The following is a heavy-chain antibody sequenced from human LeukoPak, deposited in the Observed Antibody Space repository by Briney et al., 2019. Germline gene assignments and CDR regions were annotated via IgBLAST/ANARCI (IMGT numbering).Heavy chain of an antibody. CDR3: ARVPQQLVDY. V-gene: IGHV4-34*01. CDR1: GESFSGY. CDR2: TYQSGST. Sequence: SETLSLTCAVYGESFSGYWSWIRQPPGKGLEWIGETYQSGSTKYNPSLKSRVTISVDRSNNQFPLKLNSVTAADTAVYYCARVPQQLVDYWGQGTLVTVSS. D-gene: IGHD6-13*01. J-gene: IGHJ4*02.